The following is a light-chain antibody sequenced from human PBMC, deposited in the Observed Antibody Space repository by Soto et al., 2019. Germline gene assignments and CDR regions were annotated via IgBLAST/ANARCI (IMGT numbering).Light chain of an antibody. J-gene: IGKJ1*01. Sequence: EMLMTQSPATLSVSPGERSTLSCRASQSVSNNLAWHQQKPGQAPRLLIYGASTRATGIPARFSGSGSGTEFSLTISSLQSEDFAVYYCQQYHDWPATFGQGTKVDIK. V-gene: IGKV3-15*01. CDR2: GAS. CDR1: QSVSNN. CDR3: QQYHDWPAT.